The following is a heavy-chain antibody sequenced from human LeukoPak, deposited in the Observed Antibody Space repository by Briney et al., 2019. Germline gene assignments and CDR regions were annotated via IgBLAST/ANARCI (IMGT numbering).Heavy chain of an antibody. CDR3: ARENGIVVVPAAPGNWFDP. V-gene: IGHV1-69*13. D-gene: IGHD2-2*01. CDR1: GGTFRDYP. CDR2: IIPIFGTA. J-gene: IGHJ5*02. Sequence: SVKVSCKASGGTFRDYPLSWVRQAPGQGLEWMGGIIPIFGTANYAQKFQGRVTITADESTSTAYMELSSLRSEDTAVYYCARENGIVVVPAAPGNWFDPWGQGTLVTVSS.